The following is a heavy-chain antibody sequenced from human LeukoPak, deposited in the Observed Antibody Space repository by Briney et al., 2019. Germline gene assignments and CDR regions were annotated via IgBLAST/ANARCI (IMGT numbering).Heavy chain of an antibody. CDR2: ISGSGGST. CDR3: ANGKYSSSSSSLDY. CDR1: GFTFSSYA. V-gene: IGHV3-23*01. J-gene: IGHJ4*02. D-gene: IGHD6-6*01. Sequence: GGSLRLSCAASGFTFSSYAMSWVRQAPGKGLEWVSAISGSGGSTYYADSVKGRFTISRDNSKNTLSLQMNSLRAEDTAVYYCANGKYSSSSSSLDYWGQGTLVTVS.